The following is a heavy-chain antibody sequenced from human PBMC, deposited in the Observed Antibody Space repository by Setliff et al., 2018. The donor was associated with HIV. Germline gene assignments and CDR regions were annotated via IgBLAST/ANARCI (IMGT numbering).Heavy chain of an antibody. D-gene: IGHD3-22*01. CDR3: AADSSGYTFDY. V-gene: IGHV4-39*07. J-gene: IGHJ4*02. CDR1: GGSIITGTYY. Sequence: PSETLSLTCTVSGGSIITGTYYWGWIRQPPGKGLEWIGSMHYSGSTYYNPSLKSRVTISVDTSQNHFSLKLPSVTAADTAVYYCAADSSGYTFDYWGQGTLVTVSS. CDR2: MHYSGST.